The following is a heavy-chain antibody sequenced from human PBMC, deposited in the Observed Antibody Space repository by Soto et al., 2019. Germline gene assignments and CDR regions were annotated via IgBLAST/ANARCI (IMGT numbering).Heavy chain of an antibody. J-gene: IGHJ3*02. CDR3: ARDDYGDEHDAFDI. CDR1: GGTFSSYA. Sequence: SVKVSCKASGGTFSSYAISWVRQAPGQGLEWMGGIIPIFGTANYAQKFQGRVTITGDESTSTAYMELSSLRSEDTAVYYCARDDYGDEHDAFDIWGQGTMVTVSS. CDR2: IIPIFGTA. V-gene: IGHV1-69*13. D-gene: IGHD4-17*01.